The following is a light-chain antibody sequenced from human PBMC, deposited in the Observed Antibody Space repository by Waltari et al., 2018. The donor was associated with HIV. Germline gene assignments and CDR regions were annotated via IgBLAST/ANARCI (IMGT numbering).Light chain of an antibody. Sequence: QYVLTQPPSASGTPGQRVTIPCSGRTSNIGNNYVYWYQQFPGTAPKLLIYRNDQRPSGVPDRFSGSKSGTSASLAITGLRSEDEADYYCATWDDGLSGRRVFGGGTKLTVL. J-gene: IGLJ3*02. V-gene: IGLV1-47*01. CDR3: ATWDDGLSGRRV. CDR2: RND. CDR1: TSNIGNNY.